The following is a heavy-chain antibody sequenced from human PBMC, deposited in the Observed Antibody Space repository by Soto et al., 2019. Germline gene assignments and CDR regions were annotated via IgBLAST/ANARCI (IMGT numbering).Heavy chain of an antibody. J-gene: IGHJ6*02. CDR3: ARAYCSSASCAYYYYYYDRDF. CDR1: GYTFTSYG. V-gene: IGHV1-18*01. CDR2: ISAYNGNT. Sequence: QVQLVQSGAEVKKPGASVKVSCKASGYTFTSYGISWVRQAPGQGLEWMGWISAYNGNTNYAQKLQGRVTMTTDTSTRAAYMELRILRSDYTSVYYCARAYCSSASCAYYYYYYDRDFCGQGTTVTVSS. D-gene: IGHD2-2*01.